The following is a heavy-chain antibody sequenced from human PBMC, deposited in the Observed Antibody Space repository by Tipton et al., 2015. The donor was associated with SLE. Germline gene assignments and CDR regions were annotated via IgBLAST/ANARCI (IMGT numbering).Heavy chain of an antibody. Sequence: TLSLTCTVSNFSINSGYYWGWIRQPPGKGLEWIGSIYHSGSAYYNPSLKSRVTMSVDTSKNQFSLKLNSVTAADTAVYYCAKNSGSYYFDDWGQGTLVTVSS. CDR2: IYHSGSA. CDR1: NFSINSGYY. V-gene: IGHV4-38-2*02. D-gene: IGHD3-10*01. J-gene: IGHJ4*02. CDR3: AKNSGSYYFDD.